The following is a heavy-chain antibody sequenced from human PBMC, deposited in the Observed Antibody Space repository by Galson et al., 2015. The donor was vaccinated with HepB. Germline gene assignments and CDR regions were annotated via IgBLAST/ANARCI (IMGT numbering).Heavy chain of an antibody. J-gene: IGHJ4*02. CDR3: TRGHHIDNYDSSAYPDY. V-gene: IGHV3-53*01. D-gene: IGHD3-22*01. CDR2: IYSSGRT. CDR1: GFKVSSKF. Sequence: SLRLSCAASGFKVSSKFMTWVRRAPGKGLEWVSIIYSSGRTYYADSVKGRFTISRDNSKNTLYLQMNSLRAEDTAVYYCTRGHHIDNYDSSAYPDYWGQGILVTVSS.